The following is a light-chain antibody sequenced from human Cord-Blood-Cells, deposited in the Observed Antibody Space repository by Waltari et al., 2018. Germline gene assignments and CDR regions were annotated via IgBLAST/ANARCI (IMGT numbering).Light chain of an antibody. V-gene: IGKV4-1*01. J-gene: IGKJ4*01. CDR3: QQYYSTPPT. Sequence: DIVMTQSPDSLAVSLGERVTINCTSSPSVLYSSNNKNYLAWYQQKPGQPPKLLIYWASTRESGVPDRFSGSGSGTDFTLTISSLQAEDVAVYYCQQYYSTPPTFGGGTKVEIK. CDR1: PSVLYSSNNKNY. CDR2: WAS.